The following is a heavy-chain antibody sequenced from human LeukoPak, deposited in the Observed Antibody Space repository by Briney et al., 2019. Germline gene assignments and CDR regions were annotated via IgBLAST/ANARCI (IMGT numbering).Heavy chain of an antibody. CDR3: ASGSRCSGGSCYSDAFDI. V-gene: IGHV5-51*01. J-gene: IGHJ3*02. D-gene: IGHD2-15*01. CDR1: GYSFTSYW. CDR2: IYPGDSDT. Sequence: PGESLKTSCKGSGYSFTSYWIGWVRQMPGKGLEWMGIIYPGDSDTRYSPSFQGQVTISADKSISTAYLQWSSLKASDTAMYYCASGSRCSGGSCYSDAFDIWGQGTMVTVSS.